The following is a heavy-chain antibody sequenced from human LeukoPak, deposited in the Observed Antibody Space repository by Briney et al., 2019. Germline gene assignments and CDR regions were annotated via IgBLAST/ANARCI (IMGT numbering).Heavy chain of an antibody. V-gene: IGHV7-4-1*02. Sequence: ASVKVSCKASGYTFTSYAMNWVRQAPGQGLEWMGWINTNTGNPTYAQGFTGRFVFSLDTSVSTAYLQISSLKAEDAAVYYCARDTPRAWCSSSSWKNWFDPWGQGTLVTVSS. CDR2: INTNTGNP. CDR3: ARDTPRAWCSSSSWKNWFDP. CDR1: GYTFTSYA. D-gene: IGHD6-6*01. J-gene: IGHJ5*02.